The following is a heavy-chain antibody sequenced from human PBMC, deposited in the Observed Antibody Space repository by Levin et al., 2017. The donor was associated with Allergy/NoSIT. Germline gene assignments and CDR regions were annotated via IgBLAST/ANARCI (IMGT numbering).Heavy chain of an antibody. CDR2: INPNSGGT. J-gene: IGHJ6*02. CDR3: ARDTVVVPAAIYGMDV. D-gene: IGHD2-2*02. V-gene: IGHV1-2*02. CDR1: GYTFTGYY. Sequence: ASVKVSCKASGYTFTGYYMHWVRQAPGQGLEWMGWINPNSGGTNYAQKFQGRVTMTRDTSISTAYMELSRLRSDDTAVYYCARDTVVVPAAIYGMDVWGQGPTVTVSS.